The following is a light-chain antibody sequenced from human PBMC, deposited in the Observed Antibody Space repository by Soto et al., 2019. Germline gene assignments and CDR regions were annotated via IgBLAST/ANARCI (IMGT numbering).Light chain of an antibody. CDR3: QQYNTLPPYT. J-gene: IGKJ2*01. CDR1: QNVNTW. Sequence: DIQMTQSPSTLSASVGDRVTITCRASQNVNTWLAWYQQKPGKAPKVLIYKASSLQSGAPSRFSGSGSGTEFTITISSLQADDFATYYCQQYNTLPPYTFGQGTKVEIK. V-gene: IGKV1-5*03. CDR2: KAS.